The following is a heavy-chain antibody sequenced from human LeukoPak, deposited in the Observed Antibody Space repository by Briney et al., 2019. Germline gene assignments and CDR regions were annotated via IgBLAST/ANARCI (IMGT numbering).Heavy chain of an antibody. V-gene: IGHV3-23*01. Sequence: GGSLRLSCTASGFTFRNCAMNWVRQAPGKGLEWVSSISGSGGGANYADSVKGRFTISRDNSKNTLYVQMNSLRAEDTAVYYCAKNLESFGDSATDYWGQGTLVTVSS. CDR1: GFTFRNCA. J-gene: IGHJ4*02. CDR2: ISGSGGGA. D-gene: IGHD4-17*01. CDR3: AKNLESFGDSATDY.